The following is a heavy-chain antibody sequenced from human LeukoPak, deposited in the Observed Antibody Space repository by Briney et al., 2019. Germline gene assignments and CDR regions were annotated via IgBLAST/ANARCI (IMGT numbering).Heavy chain of an antibody. Sequence: PGGSLRLSCTASGFTFSSYSMSWVRQAPGKGLEWVANIKQDGSEKYYVDSVKGRFTISRDNAKNSLYLQMNSLRAEDTAVYYCASEFAAAGDYFDYWGQGTLVTVSS. CDR2: IKQDGSEK. CDR1: GFTFSSYS. V-gene: IGHV3-7*01. J-gene: IGHJ4*02. CDR3: ASEFAAAGDYFDY. D-gene: IGHD6-13*01.